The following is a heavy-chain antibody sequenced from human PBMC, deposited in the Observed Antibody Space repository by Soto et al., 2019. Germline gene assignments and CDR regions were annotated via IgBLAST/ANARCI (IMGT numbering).Heavy chain of an antibody. D-gene: IGHD1-1*01. CDR1: GFTFSSYA. CDR2: ISSNGGST. V-gene: IGHV3-64*01. CDR3: ARVYPAGSCWNEAFDI. J-gene: IGHJ3*02. Sequence: EVQLVESGGGLVQPGGTLRLSCAASGFTFSSYAMHWVRQAPGTELEYVSAISSNGGSTYYANSLKGRFTISRDNSKNPLYLQMGSLRAEDMAVYYCARVYPAGSCWNEAFDIWGQGTMVTVSS.